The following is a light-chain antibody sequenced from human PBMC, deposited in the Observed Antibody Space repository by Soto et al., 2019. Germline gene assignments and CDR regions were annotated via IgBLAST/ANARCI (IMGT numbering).Light chain of an antibody. CDR1: QSVRSS. CDR2: DAS. Sequence: EIVLTQSPDTLSLSPGERATLSCRASQSVRSSLAWYQQKPGRAPRLLIYDASNRATGIPARFSGSGSGTDFTLTISSREPEDFAVYYCQQRSNWPPAVTFGPGTKVDIK. CDR3: QQRSNWPPAVT. V-gene: IGKV3-11*01. J-gene: IGKJ3*01.